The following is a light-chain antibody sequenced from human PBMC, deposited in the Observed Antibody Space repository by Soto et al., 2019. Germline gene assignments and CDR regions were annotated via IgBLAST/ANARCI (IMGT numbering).Light chain of an antibody. V-gene: IGKV3-20*01. CDR3: QQYGSSPT. CDR2: AAS. CDR1: QTVSSNY. J-gene: IGKJ4*01. Sequence: LLPQSLGTLALSPGERATLYCRASQTVSSNYLAWYRQKPGHAPSILIYAASTRATGIPDRFSGSGSGTDFTLAICRLEPEEFAVYYCQQYGSSPTFGGGTKVDIK.